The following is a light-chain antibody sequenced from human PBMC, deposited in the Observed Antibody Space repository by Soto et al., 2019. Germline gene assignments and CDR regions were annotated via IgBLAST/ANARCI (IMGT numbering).Light chain of an antibody. CDR1: SSDVGAYNY. Sequence: QSALTQPASVSGSPGQSITISCTGTSSDVGAYNYVSWYQQHPGKVPKLIIYDVINRPSGVSSRFSGSKSVNPASLTISGLQAEDEADYYCTSYTSSVTLVFGGGTKLTVL. V-gene: IGLV2-14*01. CDR3: TSYTSSVTLV. J-gene: IGLJ3*02. CDR2: DVI.